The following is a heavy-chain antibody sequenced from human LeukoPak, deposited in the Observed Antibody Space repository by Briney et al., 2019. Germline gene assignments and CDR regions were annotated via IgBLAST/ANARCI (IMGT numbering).Heavy chain of an antibody. CDR3: ARKMAGAGSGVMDS. CDR1: GYTFTSYG. D-gene: IGHD6-19*01. J-gene: IGHJ4*02. V-gene: IGHV1-18*01. Sequence: ASVEVSCKASGYTFTSYGLSWVRQAPGQGLEWMGWISTYNDNTHYAQKFQGRVTMTTDTSTNTAYMELSSLKSEDPAVHYCARKMAGAGSGVMDSWGQGTMVTV. CDR2: ISTYNDNT.